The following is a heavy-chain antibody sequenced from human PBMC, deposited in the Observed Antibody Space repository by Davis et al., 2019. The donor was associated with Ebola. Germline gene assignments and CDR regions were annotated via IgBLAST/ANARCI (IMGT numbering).Heavy chain of an antibody. CDR3: ARDYYDLWSGYYGPLEYRSSLGMDV. Sequence: AASVKVSCKASGYTFTAYYLHWVRRAPGQGLEWMGWINPNSGGTNNAQKFQGRVTMTRDTSTSTVYMELSSLRSEDTAVYYCARDYYDLWSGYYGPLEYRSSLGMDVWGQGTTVTVSS. CDR2: INPNSGGT. CDR1: GYTFTAYY. J-gene: IGHJ6*02. V-gene: IGHV1-2*02. D-gene: IGHD3-3*01.